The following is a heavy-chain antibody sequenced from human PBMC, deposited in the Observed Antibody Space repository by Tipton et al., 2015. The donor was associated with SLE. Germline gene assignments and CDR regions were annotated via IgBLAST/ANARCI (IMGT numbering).Heavy chain of an antibody. J-gene: IGHJ4*02. CDR1: GYSISSGYY. Sequence: TLSLTCAVSGYSISSGYYWGWLRQPPGKGLEWIGSIYHSGSTYYHPSLKSRVTIQVDTSKNQFSLKLSSVTAADTAAYYGAGDQAGYSSRWDFDYWGQRTLVTGSS. V-gene: IGHV4-38-2*02. CDR2: IYHSGST. CDR3: AGDQAGYSSRWDFDY. D-gene: IGHD6-13*01.